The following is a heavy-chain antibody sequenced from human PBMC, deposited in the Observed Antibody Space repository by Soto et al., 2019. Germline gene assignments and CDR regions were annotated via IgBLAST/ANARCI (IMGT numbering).Heavy chain of an antibody. Sequence: QLQLQESGPGLVKPSETLSLTCTVSGISVSTSDYYWGWVRQRPGKGLDWIGNIYYSGSTFYNPSLRSRVTLSVDTSKNQFSLMVNSVTAADAAVYFCAGFVVPASRNSDFHYWGQGTLVTVSS. J-gene: IGHJ4*02. V-gene: IGHV4-39*01. D-gene: IGHD2-15*01. CDR3: AGFVVPASRNSDFHY. CDR2: IYYSGST. CDR1: GISVSTSDYY.